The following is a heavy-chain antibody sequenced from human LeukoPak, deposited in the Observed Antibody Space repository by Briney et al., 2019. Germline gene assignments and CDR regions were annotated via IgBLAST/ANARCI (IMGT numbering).Heavy chain of an antibody. CDR2: ITGSGGNT. D-gene: IGHD3-3*01. CDR3: AKDRVFGVVIIGFDL. J-gene: IGHJ3*01. CDR1: GFSFSDYA. V-gene: IGHV3-23*01. Sequence: PGRSLKISCAASGFSFSDYAMAWVRQTPGKGLEWVSVITGSGGNTYYADSVKGRFSISRDNSKNTICLHMNNLRAEDTAIYYCAKDRVFGVVIIGFDLWGQGTMVTVSS.